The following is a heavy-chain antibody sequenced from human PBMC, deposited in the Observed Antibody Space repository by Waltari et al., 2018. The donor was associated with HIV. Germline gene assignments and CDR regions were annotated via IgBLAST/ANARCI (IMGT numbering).Heavy chain of an antibody. CDR3: ASARETMGVDFDS. V-gene: IGHV1-69*08. J-gene: IGHJ4*02. D-gene: IGHD3-16*01. CDR1: GGAFRRDT. Sequence: QVQLLQSGAEVKKPGSSVKVSCKASGGAFRRDTINWVRKAAGKGLEWLGSIIPMSNPPNTAQKCQGRVPITADKSTRTAYMTLTSLRSDDTAVYYCASARETMGVDFDSWGLGTLVTASS. CDR2: IIPMSNPP.